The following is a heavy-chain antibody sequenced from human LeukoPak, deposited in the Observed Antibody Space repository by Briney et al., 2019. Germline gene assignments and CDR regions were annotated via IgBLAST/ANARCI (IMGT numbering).Heavy chain of an antibody. V-gene: IGHV4-4*07. D-gene: IGHD1-26*01. Sequence: PSETLSLTCTVSGGSISSYYWSWIRQPAGKGLEWIGRIYTSGSTNYNPSLKSRVTMSVDTSKNQFSLKLSSVTAADTAVYYCARGTGGYYQSYYYYYMDVWGKGTTVTVSS. CDR1: GGSISSYY. CDR3: ARGTGGYYQSYYYYYMDV. CDR2: IYTSGST. J-gene: IGHJ6*03.